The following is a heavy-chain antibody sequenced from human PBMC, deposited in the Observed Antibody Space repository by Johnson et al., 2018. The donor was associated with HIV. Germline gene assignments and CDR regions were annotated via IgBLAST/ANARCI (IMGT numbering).Heavy chain of an antibody. CDR3: AKHLSTLVDAFDI. Sequence: VQLVESGGGLIQPGGSLRLSCAVSGFTVSSYAMHCVRQAPGKGLEWVAVISYDGSNKYYADSVKGRFTISRDNYKNTLYLQLKSLRAEDTAVFYCAKHLSTLVDAFDIWGQGTMVTVSS. D-gene: IGHD3-16*01. CDR1: GFTVSSYA. J-gene: IGHJ3*02. CDR2: ISYDGSNK. V-gene: IGHV3-30*04.